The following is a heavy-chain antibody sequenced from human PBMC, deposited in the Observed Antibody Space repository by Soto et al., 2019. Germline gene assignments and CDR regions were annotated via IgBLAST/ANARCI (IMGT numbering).Heavy chain of an antibody. D-gene: IGHD2-2*02. Sequence: ASVKVSCKASGYTFTGYYMHWVRQAPGQGLEWMGWINPNSGGTNYAQKFQGWVTMTRDTSISTAYMELRRLRADDTAVYYCARELGRRTTGYCSSTSCYTVLAFDIWGQGTMVTVSS. CDR2: INPNSGGT. CDR1: GYTFTGYY. J-gene: IGHJ3*02. CDR3: ARELGRRTTGYCSSTSCYTVLAFDI. V-gene: IGHV1-2*04.